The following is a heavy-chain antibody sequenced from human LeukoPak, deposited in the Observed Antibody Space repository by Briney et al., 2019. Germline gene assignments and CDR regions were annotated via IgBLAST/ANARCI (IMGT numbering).Heavy chain of an antibody. CDR3: ARSGSGYFDY. CDR1: GITLSVYW. Sequence: GGSLRLSCAASGITLSVYWMSWVRQAPGKGLEWVANIKQDRSEKYYRDSVQGRFTISRDNAKNSLYLQMNSLRAEDTAVYYCARSGSGYFDYWGQGSLVTVSS. V-gene: IGHV3-7*01. J-gene: IGHJ4*02. CDR2: IKQDRSEK.